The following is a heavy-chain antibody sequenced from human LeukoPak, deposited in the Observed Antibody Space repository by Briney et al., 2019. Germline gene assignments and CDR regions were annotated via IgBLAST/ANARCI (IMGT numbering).Heavy chain of an antibody. Sequence: GGSLRLSCAASGFTFSSYAMSWVRQAPGKGLEWVSAISGSGGSTYYADSVKGRFTISRDNSRDTLYLQMNSLRAEETAVYYCAKGYYDYVWGSYYFDYWGQGTMVTVSS. CDR1: GFTFSSYA. J-gene: IGHJ4*02. V-gene: IGHV3-23*01. CDR2: ISGSGGST. D-gene: IGHD3-16*01. CDR3: AKGYYDYVWGSYYFDY.